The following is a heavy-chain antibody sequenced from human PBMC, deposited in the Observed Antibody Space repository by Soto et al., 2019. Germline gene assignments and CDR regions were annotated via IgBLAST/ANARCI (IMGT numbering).Heavy chain of an antibody. J-gene: IGHJ4*01. CDR2: ITWNSGKI. D-gene: IGHD2-15*01. CDR1: VFTFDDYA. V-gene: IGHV3-9*01. Sequence: SLRLSCTASVFTFDDYAMHWVRQVPGRGLEWVSGITWNSGKIAYADSVKGRFTIARDDDNNSLYLQMNSLRPEDTALYYCVKDSYADFHRVLSTAEYFFDYWGHGTLVTVSS. CDR3: VKDSYADFHRVLSTAEYFFDY.